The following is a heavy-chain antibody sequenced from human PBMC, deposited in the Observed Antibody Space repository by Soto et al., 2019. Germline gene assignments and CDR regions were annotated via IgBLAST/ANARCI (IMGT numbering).Heavy chain of an antibody. CDR3: ARHPFYYDILTGLRLYYFDH. CDR2: IYYSGST. Sequence: SETLSLTCTVSGGSISSYYWSWIRQPPGKGLEWIGYIYYSGSTNYNPSLKSRVTISVDTSKNQFSLKLSSVTAADTAVYYCARHPFYYDILTGLRLYYFDHWGQGTLVTVSS. D-gene: IGHD3-9*01. V-gene: IGHV4-59*08. CDR1: GGSISSYY. J-gene: IGHJ4*02.